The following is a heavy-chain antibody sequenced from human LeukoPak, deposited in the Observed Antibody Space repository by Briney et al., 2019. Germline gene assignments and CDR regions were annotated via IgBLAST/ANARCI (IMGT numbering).Heavy chain of an antibody. V-gene: IGHV3-48*01. CDR2: ISSSSSTI. CDR1: GFTFSSYS. CDR3: ARDQSSGWYFDYFDY. Sequence: GESLRLSCAASGFTFSSYSMNWVRQAPGKGLEWVSYISSSSSTIYYADSVKGRFTISRDNAKNSLYLQMNSLRAEDTAVYYCARDQSSGWYFDYFDYWGQGTLVTVSS. D-gene: IGHD6-19*01. J-gene: IGHJ4*02.